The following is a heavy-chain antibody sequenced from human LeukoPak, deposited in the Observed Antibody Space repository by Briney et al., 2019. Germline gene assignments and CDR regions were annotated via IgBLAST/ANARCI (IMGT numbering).Heavy chain of an antibody. CDR3: ARGGSGWPLDY. D-gene: IGHD6-25*01. Sequence: ASVKVPCKTSGYTFTTFDINWVRQATGQGLEWMGWMNPNSGNTGFAQKFQGRLTMTRNTSINTAYMELNTLRSEDTAVYYCARGGSGWPLDYWGQGTLVTVSS. CDR1: GYTFTTFD. J-gene: IGHJ4*02. CDR2: MNPNSGNT. V-gene: IGHV1-8*01.